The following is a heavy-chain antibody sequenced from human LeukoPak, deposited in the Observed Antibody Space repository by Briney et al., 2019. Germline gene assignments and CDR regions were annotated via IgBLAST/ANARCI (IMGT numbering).Heavy chain of an antibody. CDR1: RYTFTSYD. CDR3: ARAGYCSGGSCYRVYYFDY. D-gene: IGHD2-15*01. J-gene: IGHJ4*02. Sequence: PWASVKVSCKASRYTFTSYDINWVRQATGQGLEWMGWMNPNSGNTGYAQKFQGRVTMTRNTSISTAYMELSSLRSEDTAVYYCARAGYCSGGSCYRVYYFDYWGQGTLVTVSS. CDR2: MNPNSGNT. V-gene: IGHV1-8*01.